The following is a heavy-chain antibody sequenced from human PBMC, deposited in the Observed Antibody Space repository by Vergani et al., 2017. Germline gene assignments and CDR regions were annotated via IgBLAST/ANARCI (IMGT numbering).Heavy chain of an antibody. V-gene: IGHV3-11*01. J-gene: IGHJ6*02. D-gene: IGHD3-3*01. CDR2: ISSSGSTI. Sequence: QVQLVESGGGLVKPGGSLRLSCAASGFTFSDYYMSWIRQAPGKGLEWVSYISSSGSTIYYADSVKGRFTISRDNSKNTLYLQMNSLRAEDAAVYYCARTYDFWSGYYTAREYYYGMDVWGQGTTVTVSS. CDR3: ARTYDFWSGYYTAREYYYGMDV. CDR1: GFTFSDYY.